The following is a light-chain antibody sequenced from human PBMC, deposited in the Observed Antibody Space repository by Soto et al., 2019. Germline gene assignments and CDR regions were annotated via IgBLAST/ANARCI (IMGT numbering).Light chain of an antibody. J-gene: IGKJ1*01. CDR1: QSIGET. CDR2: GAS. CDR3: QQYGSSTIT. V-gene: IGKV3-20*01. Sequence: IVMTQSHATLSVSPGGRATLSCRASQSIGETLAWYQQKPGQAPRLLIYGASSRATGIPDRFSVSVSGTDFTLTISRLETEDFAVYDCQQYGSSTITFGQGTKVDI.